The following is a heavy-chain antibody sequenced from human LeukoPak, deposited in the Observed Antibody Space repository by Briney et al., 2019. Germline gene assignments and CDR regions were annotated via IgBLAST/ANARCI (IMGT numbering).Heavy chain of an antibody. CDR1: GYTFTSYD. D-gene: IGHD6-13*01. CDR2: MNPNSGNT. V-gene: IGHV1-8*01. Sequence: ASVKVSCKASGYTFTSYDINWVRQATGQGLEWMGWMNPNSGNTGYVQKFQGRVTMTRNTSISTAYMELSSLRSEDTAVYYCATSNSRNPYYFDYWGQGTLVTVSS. CDR3: ATSNSRNPYYFDY. J-gene: IGHJ4*02.